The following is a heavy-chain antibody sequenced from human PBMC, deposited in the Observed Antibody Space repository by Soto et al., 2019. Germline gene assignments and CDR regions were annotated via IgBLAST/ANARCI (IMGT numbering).Heavy chain of an antibody. J-gene: IGHJ4*02. Sequence: SGPTLVNPTETLTLTCSFSGFSLNTNGVGVGWVRQPPGKALEWLALIYWDNDKYYNPCLRARLTITKDTFKSQVVLTLANVDPVDTATYFCAHRLVAYRAPWAWAYYDYWGLGTLVTVSS. CDR2: IYWDNDK. CDR1: GFSLNTNGVG. V-gene: IGHV2-5*02. D-gene: IGHD1-26*01. CDR3: AHRLVAYRAPWAWAYYDY.